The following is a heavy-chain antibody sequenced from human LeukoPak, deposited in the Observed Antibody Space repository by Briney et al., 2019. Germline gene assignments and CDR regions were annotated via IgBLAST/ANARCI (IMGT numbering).Heavy chain of an antibody. V-gene: IGHV1-2*02. CDR2: INPNSGGT. CDR3: ALYYYDSSGYYAFDY. CDR1: GYTFTSYG. J-gene: IGHJ4*02. Sequence: ASVKVSCKASGYTFTSYGINWVRQAPGQGLEWMGWINPNSGGTNYAQKFQGRVTMTRDTSISTAYMELSRLRSDDTAVYYCALYYYDSSGYYAFDYWGQGTLVTVSS. D-gene: IGHD3-22*01.